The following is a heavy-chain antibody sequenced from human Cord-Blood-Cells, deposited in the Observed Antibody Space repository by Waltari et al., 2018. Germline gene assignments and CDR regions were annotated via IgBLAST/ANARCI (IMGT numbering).Heavy chain of an antibody. Sequence: QVQLQQWGAGLLKPSAPLSLTCAVYGGSFTGYYWSWIRQPPGKGLEWIGEINHSGSTNYNPSLKSRVTISVDTSKNQFSLKLSSVTAADTAVYYCARVDSSSWLNWFDPWGQGTLVTVSS. CDR3: ARVDSSSWLNWFDP. D-gene: IGHD6-13*01. V-gene: IGHV4-34*01. J-gene: IGHJ5*02. CDR2: INHSGST. CDR1: GGSFTGYY.